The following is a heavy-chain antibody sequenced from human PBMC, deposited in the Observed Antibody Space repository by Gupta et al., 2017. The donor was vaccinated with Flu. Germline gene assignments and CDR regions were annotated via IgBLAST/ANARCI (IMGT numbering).Heavy chain of an antibody. Sequence: EVQLVESGGGLVQPGRPLRLSCVTSGFNFDDYAMHWVRQAPGKGLEWVSGISWNSGNLAYADSIKGRFTISRDNAKKSLYLQMNSLRAEDTALYYCAKVSERSGVVITHRGVFDSWGRGTMVTVSS. D-gene: IGHD3-3*01. CDR3: AKVSERSGVVITHRGVFDS. CDR2: ISWNSGNL. V-gene: IGHV3-9*01. J-gene: IGHJ3*01. CDR1: GFNFDDYA.